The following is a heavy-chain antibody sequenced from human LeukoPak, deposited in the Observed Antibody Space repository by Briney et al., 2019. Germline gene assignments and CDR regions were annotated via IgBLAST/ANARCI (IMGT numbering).Heavy chain of an antibody. D-gene: IGHD2-2*01. CDR1: GFTFSDYY. J-gene: IGHJ4*02. V-gene: IGHV3-7*01. Sequence: GGSLRLSCAASGFTFSDYYMSWIRQAPGKGLEWVAKMKEDGSEIFYVDSVKGRFTISRDDAKNSLYLQMNSLRAEDTAVYYCARPRGCGSSRCNNFDYWGQGTLVTVSS. CDR2: MKEDGSEI. CDR3: ARPRGCGSSRCNNFDY.